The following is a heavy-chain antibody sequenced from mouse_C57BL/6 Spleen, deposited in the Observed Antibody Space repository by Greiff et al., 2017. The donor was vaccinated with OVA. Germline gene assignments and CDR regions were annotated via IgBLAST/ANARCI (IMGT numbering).Heavy chain of an antibody. Sequence: EVKLMESGPELVKPGDSVKISCKASGYSFTGYFMNWVMQSHGKSLEWIGRINPYNGDTFYNQKFKGKATLTVDKSSSTAHMELRSLTSEDSAVYYCARSYYGIAMDYWGQGTSVTVSS. CDR3: ARSYYGIAMDY. CDR2: INPYNGDT. V-gene: IGHV1-20*01. CDR1: GYSFTGYF. D-gene: IGHD1-1*01. J-gene: IGHJ4*01.